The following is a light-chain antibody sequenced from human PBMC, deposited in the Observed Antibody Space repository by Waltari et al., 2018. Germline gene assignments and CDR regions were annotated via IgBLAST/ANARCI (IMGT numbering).Light chain of an antibody. CDR2: DAS. J-gene: IGKJ1*01. Sequence: EIVLTQSPATLSLSPGERATLSCRASQSVSNYLAWYQQKPGQAPRLLSDDASNRATGIPARFSGSGSVTDFTLTISSLEHEDFAVYYCQQRRTFGQGTKVEIK. CDR3: QQRRT. CDR1: QSVSNY. V-gene: IGKV3-11*01.